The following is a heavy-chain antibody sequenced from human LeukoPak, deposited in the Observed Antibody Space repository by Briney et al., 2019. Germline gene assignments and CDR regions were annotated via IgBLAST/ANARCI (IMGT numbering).Heavy chain of an antibody. Sequence: GGSLRLSCAASGFTFSSYGMHWVRQAPGKGLEWVAVISYDGSNKYYADSVKGRFTISRANAKNSLYLQMNSLRAEDTAVYYCARDLPDYWGQGSLVTVSS. CDR3: ARDLPDY. D-gene: IGHD5/OR15-5a*01. J-gene: IGHJ4*02. CDR1: GFTFSSYG. CDR2: ISYDGSNK. V-gene: IGHV3-30*03.